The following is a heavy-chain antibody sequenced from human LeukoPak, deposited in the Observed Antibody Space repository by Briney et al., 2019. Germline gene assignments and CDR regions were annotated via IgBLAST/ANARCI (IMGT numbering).Heavy chain of an antibody. CDR2: IYYSGST. Sequence: SETLSLTCTVSGYSISSGYYWGWIRQPPGKGLEWIGSIYYSGSTYYNPSLKSRVTISVDTSKNQFSLKLSSVTAADTAVYYCARGGIVGAKSPDAFDIWGQGTMVTVSS. V-gene: IGHV4-38-2*02. J-gene: IGHJ3*02. D-gene: IGHD1-26*01. CDR1: GYSISSGYY. CDR3: ARGGIVGAKSPDAFDI.